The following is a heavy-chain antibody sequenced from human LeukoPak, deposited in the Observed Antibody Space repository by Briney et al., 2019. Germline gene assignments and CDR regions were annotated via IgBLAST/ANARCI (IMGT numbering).Heavy chain of an antibody. J-gene: IGHJ3*01. CDR2: IKEDGSDE. Sequence: GXXXRLSCTASGFSFNNYCMTWVRQAPGKGLERVANIKEDGSDEQYVEPVKGRFAISRDNAKNSLYLQMNSLRAEDTAVYYCARDPYNTGGYGAFDFWGQGTMVTVSS. V-gene: IGHV3-7*01. D-gene: IGHD3-22*01. CDR1: GFSFNNYC. CDR3: ARDPYNTGGYGAFDF.